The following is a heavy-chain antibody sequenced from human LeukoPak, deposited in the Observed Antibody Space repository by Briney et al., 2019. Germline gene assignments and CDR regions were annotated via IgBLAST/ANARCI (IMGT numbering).Heavy chain of an antibody. CDR3: ARGLDNWNVYIFDY. D-gene: IGHD1-20*01. CDR1: SGSFSGYY. V-gene: IGHV4-34*01. J-gene: IGHJ4*02. CDR2: INHSGST. Sequence: SETLSLTCAVYSGSFSGYYWSWIRQPPGKGLEWIGEINHSGSTNYNPSLKSRVTISVDTSKNQFSLKLSSVTAADTAVYYCARGLDNWNVYIFDYWGLGTLVTVSA.